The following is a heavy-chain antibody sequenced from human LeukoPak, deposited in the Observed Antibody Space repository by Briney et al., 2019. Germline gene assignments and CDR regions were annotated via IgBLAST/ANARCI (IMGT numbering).Heavy chain of an antibody. Sequence: SETLSLTCTVSGGSISSYYWSWIRQPPGKGLEWIGYIHYSGSTNYNPSLKSRVTISVDTSKNQFSLKLSSVTAADTAVYYCARTTEGGYTYGYFYHYYMDVWGKGTTVTISS. CDR3: ARTTEGGYTYGYFYHYYMDV. J-gene: IGHJ6*03. D-gene: IGHD5-18*01. CDR2: IHYSGST. V-gene: IGHV4-59*01. CDR1: GGSISSYY.